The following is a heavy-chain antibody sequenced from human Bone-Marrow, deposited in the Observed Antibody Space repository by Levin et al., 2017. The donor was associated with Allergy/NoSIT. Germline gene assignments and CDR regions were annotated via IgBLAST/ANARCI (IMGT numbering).Heavy chain of an antibody. CDR3: ARVFIMGTSSLGF. J-gene: IGHJ4*02. CDR2: INPGNGNT. CDR1: GYTFTSDT. Sequence: GESLKISCKASGYTFTSDTIHWVRRAPGEGLQWMGWINPGNGNTKYSQNFQDRLTMTRDTSASTVYMELSSLTSEDTAMYYCARVFIMGTSSLGFWGQGTLVTVSS. D-gene: IGHD2-2*01. V-gene: IGHV1-3*01.